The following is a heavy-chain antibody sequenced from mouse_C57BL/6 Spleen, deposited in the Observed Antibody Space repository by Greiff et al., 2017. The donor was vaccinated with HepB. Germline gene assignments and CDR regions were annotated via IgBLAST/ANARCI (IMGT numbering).Heavy chain of an antibody. CDR2: ISYDGSN. CDR1: GYSITSGYY. Sequence: DVQLQESGPGLVKPSQSLSLTCSVTGYSITSGYYWNWIRQFPGNKLEWMGYISYDGSNNYNPSLKNRISITRDTSKNQFFLKLNSVTTEDTATYYCARDRGTGAGFADWGQGTLVTVSA. D-gene: IGHD3-3*01. J-gene: IGHJ3*01. CDR3: ARDRGTGAGFAD. V-gene: IGHV3-6*01.